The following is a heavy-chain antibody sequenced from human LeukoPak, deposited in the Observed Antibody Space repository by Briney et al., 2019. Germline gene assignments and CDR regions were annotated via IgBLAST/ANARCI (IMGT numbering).Heavy chain of an antibody. D-gene: IGHD3-16*01. CDR2: ISGSGGST. CDR3: AKGYYDYVWGSYYFDY. Sequence: GGSLRLSCEASGFTFDNYAISWVRQAPGKGLEWVSAISGSGGSTYYADSVKGRFTISRDNSRDRVYLQMNRLRGGDTAVYYCAKGYYDYVWGSYYFDYWGQGTLVTVSS. J-gene: IGHJ4*02. CDR1: GFTFDNYA. V-gene: IGHV3-23*01.